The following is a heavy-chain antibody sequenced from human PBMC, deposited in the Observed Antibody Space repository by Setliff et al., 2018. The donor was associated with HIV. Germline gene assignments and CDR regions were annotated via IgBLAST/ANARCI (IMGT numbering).Heavy chain of an antibody. D-gene: IGHD2-21*01. CDR3: ARGVARQVVIDRWFDP. V-gene: IGHV4-34*01. CDR1: GGSFSDFY. Sequence: SETLSLTCAVFGGSFSDFYWSWIRQPPGKGLEWIGEISYSGSTVYNPSLKSRVTMSVDASKNLVYLNLNSVTAADTAIYYCARGVARQVVIDRWFDPWGQGTPVTVSS. CDR2: ISYSGST. J-gene: IGHJ5*02.